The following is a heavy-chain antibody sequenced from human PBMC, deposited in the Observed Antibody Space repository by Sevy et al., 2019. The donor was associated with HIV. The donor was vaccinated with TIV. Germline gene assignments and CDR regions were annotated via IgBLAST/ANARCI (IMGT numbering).Heavy chain of an antibody. Sequence: GGSLRLSCAASGFSFSWYWMSWVRQTPEKGLEWVANIKQDGSEKNYVDSVKGRFTISRDNAKNSLYLPMNTLRVDDTAVYYCATKGGSRPYDAFDTWGQGTMVTVSS. CDR1: GFSFSWYW. CDR3: ATKGGSRPYDAFDT. CDR2: IKQDGSEK. V-gene: IGHV3-7*01. J-gene: IGHJ3*02. D-gene: IGHD3-10*01.